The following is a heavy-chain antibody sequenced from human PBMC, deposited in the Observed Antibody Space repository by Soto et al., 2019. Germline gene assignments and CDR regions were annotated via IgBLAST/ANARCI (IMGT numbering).Heavy chain of an antibody. Sequence: GGSLRLSCAASGFTFSSYSINWVRQAPGKGLEWVSSISSSSSYRYYADSVKGRFTISRGNAKNSLYLQMNSLRAEETAVYYCAREVAAAGSGGMDVWGQGTTVTVSS. CDR3: AREVAAAGSGGMDV. J-gene: IGHJ6*02. D-gene: IGHD6-13*01. V-gene: IGHV3-21*01. CDR1: GFTFSSYS. CDR2: ISSSSSYR.